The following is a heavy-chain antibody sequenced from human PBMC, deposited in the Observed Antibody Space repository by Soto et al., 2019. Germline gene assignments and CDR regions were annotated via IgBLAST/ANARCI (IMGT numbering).Heavy chain of an antibody. D-gene: IGHD6-13*01. CDR3: ARDGIAAAGTSGGMEV. CDR2: IYPGDSGT. V-gene: IGHV5-51*01. CDR1: GYSFTSYW. J-gene: IGHJ6*02. Sequence: GESLKISCKGSGYSFTSYWIGCVRQMPGKGLEWMGIIYPGDSGTRYSPSFQGQVTVSADKSISTAYLQWSSLKASDTAMYYCARDGIAAAGTSGGMEVWGQGTTVTVSS.